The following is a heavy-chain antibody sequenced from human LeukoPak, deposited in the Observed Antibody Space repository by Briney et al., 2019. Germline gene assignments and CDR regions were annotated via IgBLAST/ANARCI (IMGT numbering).Heavy chain of an antibody. D-gene: IGHD2-15*01. J-gene: IGHJ4*02. Sequence: TGGSLRLSCAASEFTFSAYRMSWVRQAPGKGLEGVADINQDGSEKYYVDSVEGRFAVSRDNVKNFLYLQMNSLRAEDTAVYYCAINSGRDYWGQGTLVTVSS. CDR2: INQDGSEK. CDR3: AINSGRDY. CDR1: EFTFSAYR. V-gene: IGHV3-7*02.